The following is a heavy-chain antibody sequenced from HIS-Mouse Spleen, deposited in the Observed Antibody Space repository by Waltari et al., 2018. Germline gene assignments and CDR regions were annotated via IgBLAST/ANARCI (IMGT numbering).Heavy chain of an antibody. Sequence: QVQLVESGGGVVQPGRSLRLSCPASGFTFSSYAMHWVRQAPGKGLEWVAVISYDGSNKYYADSVKGRFTISRDNSKNTLYLQMNSLRAEDTAVYYCARDHRNNWAIRDWGQGTLVTVSS. V-gene: IGHV3-30-3*01. D-gene: IGHD1-20*01. J-gene: IGHJ4*02. CDR2: ISYDGSNK. CDR1: GFTFSSYA. CDR3: ARDHRNNWAIRD.